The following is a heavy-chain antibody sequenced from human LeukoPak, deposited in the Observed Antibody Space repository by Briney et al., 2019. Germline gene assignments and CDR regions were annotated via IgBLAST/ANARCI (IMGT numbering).Heavy chain of an antibody. CDR3: ARNKYYYGSRNYGVPNWFDP. J-gene: IGHJ5*02. V-gene: IGHV4-59*05. Sequence: SETLSLTCTVSGGSISSYYWSWIRQPPGRGLEWIGSIYYSGSTYYNPSLKSRVTISVDTSKNQFSLKLSSVTAADTAVYYCARNKYYYGSRNYGVPNWFDPWGQGTRVTVSS. D-gene: IGHD3-10*01. CDR1: GGSISSYY. CDR2: IYYSGST.